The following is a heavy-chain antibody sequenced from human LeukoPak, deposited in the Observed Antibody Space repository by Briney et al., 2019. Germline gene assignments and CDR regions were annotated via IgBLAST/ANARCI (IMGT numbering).Heavy chain of an antibody. CDR3: AREWNTLVDY. CDR1: GGSISSYY. V-gene: IGHV4-59*01. D-gene: IGHD1-1*01. J-gene: IGHJ4*02. CDR2: IYYSGST. Sequence: PSETLSLTCTVSGGSISSYYWSWIRQPPGKGLEWIGYIYYSGSTNYNPSLKSRVTISVDTSKSQFSLKLSSVTAADTAVYYCAREWNTLVDYWGQGTLVTVSS.